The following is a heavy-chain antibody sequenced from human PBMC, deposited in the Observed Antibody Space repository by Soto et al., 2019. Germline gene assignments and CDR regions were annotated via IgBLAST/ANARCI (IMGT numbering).Heavy chain of an antibody. CDR1: GFTVSSNY. D-gene: IGHD6-13*01. Sequence: PVGSLRLSCAASGFTVSSNYMSWVRQAPGKGLEWVSVIYSGGSTYYADSVKGRFTISRDNSKNTLYLQMNSLRAEDTAVYYCARGGYSRYYYYYYGMDVWGQGTTVTVSS. V-gene: IGHV3-53*01. J-gene: IGHJ6*02. CDR2: IYSGGST. CDR3: ARGGYSRYYYYYYGMDV.